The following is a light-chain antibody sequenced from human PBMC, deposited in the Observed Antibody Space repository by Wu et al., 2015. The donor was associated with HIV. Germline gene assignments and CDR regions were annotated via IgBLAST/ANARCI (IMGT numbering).Light chain of an antibody. V-gene: IGKV1-39*01. CDR3: QQSYSMPWT. J-gene: IGKJ1*01. CDR1: QSMNSY. Sequence: DIQMTQSPSSLSASVGDRVTITCRTSQSMNSYINWYQQKSGKAPKLLMYGTSRLQSGVPSRFSGSGSGTDFTLTITNLQPEDFATYFCQQSYSMPWTFGQGTKVEIK. CDR2: GTS.